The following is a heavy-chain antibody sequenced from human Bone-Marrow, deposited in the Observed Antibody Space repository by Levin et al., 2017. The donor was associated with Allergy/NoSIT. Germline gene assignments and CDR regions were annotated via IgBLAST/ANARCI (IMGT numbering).Heavy chain of an antibody. J-gene: IGHJ6*03. Sequence: PGESLKISCAASGFTFSSYGMHWVRQAPGKGLEWVAVIWYDGSNKYYADSVKGRFTISRDNPKNTLYLQVNSLRAEDTAVYYCARGAAEGTYHYYYYMDVWGKGTTVTVSS. CDR1: GFTFSSYG. CDR3: ARGAAEGTYHYYYYMDV. D-gene: IGHD6-13*01. CDR2: IWYDGSNK. V-gene: IGHV3-33*01.